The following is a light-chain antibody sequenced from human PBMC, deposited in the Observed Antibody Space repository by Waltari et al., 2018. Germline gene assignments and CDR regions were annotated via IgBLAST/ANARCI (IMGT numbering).Light chain of an antibody. CDR3: GTWDSSLALWL. CDR1: PSTVGTNG. J-gene: IGLJ3*02. CDR2: ETN. Sequence: QSVLTQPPSVSAAPGHKVSISCSGTPSTVGTNGVFWYRQLPGSAPKLLIYETNGRPTGTPDRCSGSKSATTAILDIAGLQPGDETDYYCGTWDSSLALWLFGGGTKLTV. V-gene: IGLV1-51*02.